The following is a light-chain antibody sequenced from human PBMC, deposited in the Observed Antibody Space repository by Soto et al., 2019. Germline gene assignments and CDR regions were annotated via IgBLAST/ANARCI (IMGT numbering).Light chain of an antibody. CDR2: WAS. J-gene: IGKJ2*01. Sequence: DIVMTQSPDSLAVSLGERATINCRSSQSVLDSSNNKNYLAWYSQKPGQPPKLLIYWASTRESGVPDRFSGSGSGTNFTLTISSLQAADVAVYYCQQYSSPALYTFGQGTKLEIK. V-gene: IGKV4-1*01. CDR1: QSVLDSSNNKNY. CDR3: QQYSSPALYT.